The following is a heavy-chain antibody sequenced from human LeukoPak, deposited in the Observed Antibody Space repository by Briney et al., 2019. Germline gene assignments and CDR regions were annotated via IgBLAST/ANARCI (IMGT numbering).Heavy chain of an antibody. CDR3: ARGTVTTPQYNWFDP. Sequence: SETLSLTCAVSGHSISSGYYWGWIRQPPGKGLEWVGSIYHSGSTYYNPSLKSRVTISVDTSKNQFSLKLSSVTAADTAVYYCARGTVTTPQYNWFDPWGQGTLVTVSS. V-gene: IGHV4-38-2*01. J-gene: IGHJ5*02. CDR1: GHSISSGYY. CDR2: IYHSGST. D-gene: IGHD4-17*01.